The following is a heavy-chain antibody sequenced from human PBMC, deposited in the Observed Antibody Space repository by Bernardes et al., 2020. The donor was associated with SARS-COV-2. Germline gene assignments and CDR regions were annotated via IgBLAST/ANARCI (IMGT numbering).Heavy chain of an antibody. CDR2: ISAYNGNT. Sequence: ASMKVSCKASGYTFTSYGISWVRQAPGQGLEWMGWISAYNGNTNYAQKLQGRVTMTTDTSTSTAYMELRSLRSDDTAVYYCARDYDYVWGSYRYGDYFDYWGQGTLVTVSS. D-gene: IGHD3-16*02. V-gene: IGHV1-18*01. CDR1: GYTFTSYG. CDR3: ARDYDYVWGSYRYGDYFDY. J-gene: IGHJ4*02.